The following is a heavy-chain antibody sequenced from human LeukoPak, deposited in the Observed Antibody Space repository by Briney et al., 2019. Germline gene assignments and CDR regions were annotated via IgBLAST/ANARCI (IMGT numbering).Heavy chain of an antibody. CDR1: GFTFSDYY. Sequence: PGGSLRLSCAASGFTFSDYYMSWIRQAPGKGLEWVAIIWYDGSNKYYVDPVKGRFTISRDNSKNTLYLQMNSLIAEDTAVYYCARDDEGRIDYWGQGTLVTVSS. CDR3: ARDDEGRIDY. V-gene: IGHV3-33*08. J-gene: IGHJ4*02. CDR2: IWYDGSNK.